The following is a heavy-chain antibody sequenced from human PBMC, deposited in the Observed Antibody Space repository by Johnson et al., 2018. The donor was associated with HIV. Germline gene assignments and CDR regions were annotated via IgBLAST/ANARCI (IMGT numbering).Heavy chain of an antibody. Sequence: VQLVESGGGVVRPVGSLRLSYAASGFTFDDYGMNWVRQAPGKGLEWVSGINWNGDNTGYADSVKGRFTISRDNSKKTLSLQMNSLRPEDTAVYYCAKSSAATYYGDAFDMWGQGTMVTVSS. J-gene: IGHJ3*02. CDR2: INWNGDNT. V-gene: IGHV3-20*03. CDR3: AKSSAATYYGDAFDM. D-gene: IGHD3-10*01. CDR1: GFTFDDYG.